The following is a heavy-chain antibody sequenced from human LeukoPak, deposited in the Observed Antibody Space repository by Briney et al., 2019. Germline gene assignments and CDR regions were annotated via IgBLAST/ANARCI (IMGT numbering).Heavy chain of an antibody. Sequence: SETLSLTCTVSGGSISSGSYYWSWIRQPAGKGLEWIGRIYTSGSTNYNPSLKSRVTISVDTSKNQFSLKLSSVTAADTAVYYCARGSYGGNSVDYWGQGTLVTVSS. V-gene: IGHV4-61*02. CDR1: GGSISSGSYY. D-gene: IGHD4-23*01. J-gene: IGHJ4*02. CDR3: ARGSYGGNSVDY. CDR2: IYTSGST.